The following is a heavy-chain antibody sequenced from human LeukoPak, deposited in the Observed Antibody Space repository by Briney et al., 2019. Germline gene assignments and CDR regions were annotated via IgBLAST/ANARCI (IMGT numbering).Heavy chain of an antibody. V-gene: IGHV3-30*02. CDR2: IRNDDGSNK. Sequence: GGSLRLSCAASGLTFSNYGMHWVRQAPRKGLEWVAFIRNDDGSNKYYADSVKGRFTISRDNSKNTVHLQMNSLRVEDTAVYYCAKDEAQYFQHWGQGTLVTVSA. J-gene: IGHJ1*01. CDR1: GLTFSNYG. CDR3: AKDEAQYFQH.